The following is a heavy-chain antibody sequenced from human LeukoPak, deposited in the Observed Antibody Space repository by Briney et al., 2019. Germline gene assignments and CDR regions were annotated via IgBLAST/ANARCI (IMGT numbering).Heavy chain of an antibody. CDR2: IYTSGST. CDR1: GGSISGGSYY. V-gene: IGHV4-61*02. CDR3: ARVSTAFDP. Sequence: SETLSLTCTVSGGSISGGSYYWSWIRQPAGKGLEWIGRIYTSGSTNYNPSLKSRVTISVDTSKNQFSLKLSSVTAADTAVYYCARVSTAFDPWGQGTLITVSS. J-gene: IGHJ5*02.